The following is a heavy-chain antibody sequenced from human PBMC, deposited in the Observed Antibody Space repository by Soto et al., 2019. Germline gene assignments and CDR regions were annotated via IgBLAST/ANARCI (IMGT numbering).Heavy chain of an antibody. CDR1: GGSISSFY. Sequence: PSETLSLTCTVSGGSISSFYWSWIRQPPGKGLEWIGYIYYSGSTNYNPSLKSRVTTSVDTSKNQFSLKLSSVTAADTAVYYCAREADSSGYSSDSWGQGTLVTVSS. V-gene: IGHV4-59*01. CDR3: AREADSSGYSSDS. CDR2: IYYSGST. D-gene: IGHD3-22*01. J-gene: IGHJ4*02.